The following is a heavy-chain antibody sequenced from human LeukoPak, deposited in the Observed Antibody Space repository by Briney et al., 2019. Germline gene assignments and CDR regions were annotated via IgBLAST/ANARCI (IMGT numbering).Heavy chain of an antibody. CDR1: GFTFSSFG. Sequence: PGGSLRLSCAASGFTFSSFGMHWVRQAPGKGLEWVAVISYDGGNKYYADSVKGRFTISRDNSKNTLFLQMNSLRAEDTAVYYCAKDPYSYEYYFDYWAREPWSPSPQ. CDR2: ISYDGGNK. J-gene: IGHJ4*02. D-gene: IGHD5-18*01. V-gene: IGHV3-30*18. CDR3: AKDPYSYEYYFDY.